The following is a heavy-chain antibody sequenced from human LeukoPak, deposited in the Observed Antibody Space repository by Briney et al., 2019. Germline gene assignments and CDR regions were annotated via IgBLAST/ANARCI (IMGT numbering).Heavy chain of an antibody. CDR3: AKESSYSSSWYVGYYYYGMDV. J-gene: IGHJ6*02. D-gene: IGHD6-13*01. V-gene: IGHV3-30*18. CDR1: GFTFSSYG. Sequence: PGRSLRLSCAASGFTFSSYGMHWVRQAPGKGLEWVAVISYDGSNKYYADSVKGRFTISRDNSKNPLYLQTNSLRAEDTAVYYCAKESSYSSSWYVGYYYYGMDVWGQGTTVTVSS. CDR2: ISYDGSNK.